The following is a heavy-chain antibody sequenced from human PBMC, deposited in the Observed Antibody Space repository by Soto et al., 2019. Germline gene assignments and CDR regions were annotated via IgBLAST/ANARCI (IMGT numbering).Heavy chain of an antibody. CDR1: GFTVKSNS. CDR2: IYSGVTST. V-gene: IGHV3-53*01. CDR3: ARGRAGFEP. J-gene: IGHJ5*02. Sequence: GGSLRLSCAVSGFTVKSNSMNWVRQAPGKGLEWVSVIYSGVTSTDYADSVKGRFTISRDNSKNSLYLQMNSLKAEDTAVYYYARGRAGFEPWGQGTLVTVSS.